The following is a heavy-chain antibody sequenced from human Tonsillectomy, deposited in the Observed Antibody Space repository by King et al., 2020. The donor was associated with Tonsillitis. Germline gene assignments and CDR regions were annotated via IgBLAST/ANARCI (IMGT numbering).Heavy chain of an antibody. V-gene: IGHV3-33*01. D-gene: IGHD3-22*01. CDR1: GFTFSNYG. J-gene: IGHJ4*02. Sequence: VQLVESGGGVVQPGRSLRLSCAAAGFTFSNYGMHWVRQAPGKGLDWGAVIWYDGSNKYYAYSVKGRLTISRDNSKNTLYLQMNSLRAEDTAVHYCAREYYYDTQGWDYWGQGTLVTVSS. CDR3: AREYYYDTQGWDY. CDR2: IWYDGSNK.